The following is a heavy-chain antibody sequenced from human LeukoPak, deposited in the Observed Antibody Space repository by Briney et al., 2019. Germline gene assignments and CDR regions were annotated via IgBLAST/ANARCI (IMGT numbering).Heavy chain of an antibody. Sequence: GGSLRLSCAASGFTISSYAMSWVHKAPGKVLEWVSAISGSGGSTYYADFEKGVITTSRDNSKNTLYLKMNRLRAEDTAVYYCAKVYCGGDCSDNWFDPWGQGTLVTVSS. J-gene: IGHJ5*02. CDR2: ISGSGGST. D-gene: IGHD2-21*02. CDR3: AKVYCGGDCSDNWFDP. V-gene: IGHV3-23*01. CDR1: GFTISSYA.